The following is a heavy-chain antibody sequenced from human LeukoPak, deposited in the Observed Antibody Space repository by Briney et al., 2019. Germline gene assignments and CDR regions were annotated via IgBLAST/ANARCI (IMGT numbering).Heavy chain of an antibody. D-gene: IGHD2-21*02. CDR2: IYPGDSDT. CDR1: GYSFTSYW. J-gene: IGHJ5*02. V-gene: IGHV5-51*01. CDR3: ARRAGGDFSPGWFDP. Sequence: GESLKISCKGSGYSFTSYWIGWVRQMPGKGLEWMGIIYPGDSDTRYSPSFQGQVTISADKSISTAYLQWSSLKASDTAMYYSARRAGGDFSPGWFDPWDQGTLVTVSS.